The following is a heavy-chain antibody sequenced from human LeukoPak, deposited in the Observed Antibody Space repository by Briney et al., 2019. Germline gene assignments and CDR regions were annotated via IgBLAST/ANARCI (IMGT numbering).Heavy chain of an antibody. CDR1: GFTFSSYA. J-gene: IGHJ4*02. Sequence: GGSLRLSCAASGFTFSSYAMSWVRQAPGKGLEWVSTISDSGASTFYADSVKGRFTISRDNSKNTLFLQLNSLRAEDTAVYYCVKRPYSSGGAFDSWGQGTLVTVSS. D-gene: IGHD2-15*01. V-gene: IGHV3-23*01. CDR2: ISDSGAST. CDR3: VKRPYSSGGAFDS.